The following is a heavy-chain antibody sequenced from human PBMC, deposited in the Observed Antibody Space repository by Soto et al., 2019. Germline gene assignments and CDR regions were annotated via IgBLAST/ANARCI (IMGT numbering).Heavy chain of an antibody. J-gene: IGHJ4*02. CDR2: ISGSGGST. CDR1: GFTFSSYA. V-gene: IGHV3-23*01. D-gene: IGHD3-22*01. CDR3: AKDLVPVYDSRGQLGVGTGY. Sequence: GGSLRLSCAASGFTFSSYAMSWVRQAPGKGLEWVSAISGSGGSTYYADSVKGRFTISRDNSKNTLYLQMNSLRAEDTAVYYCAKDLVPVYDSRGQLGVGTGYWGQGTLVTVSS.